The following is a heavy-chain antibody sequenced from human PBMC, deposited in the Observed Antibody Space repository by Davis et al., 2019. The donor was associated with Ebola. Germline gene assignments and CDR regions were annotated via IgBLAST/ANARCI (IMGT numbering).Heavy chain of an antibody. CDR1: GGSISSSNW. V-gene: IGHV4-4*02. Sequence: SETLSLTCAVSGGSISSSNWWSWVRQPPGKGLEWIGYIYYSGSTNYNPSLKSRVTISVDTSKNQFSLKLSSVTAADTAVYYCARVVYYYGMDVWGQGTTVTVSS. CDR2: IYYSGST. CDR3: ARVVYYYGMDV. J-gene: IGHJ6*02.